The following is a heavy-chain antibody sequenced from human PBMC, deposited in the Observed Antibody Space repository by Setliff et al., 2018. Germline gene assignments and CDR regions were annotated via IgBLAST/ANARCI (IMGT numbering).Heavy chain of an antibody. CDR2: INTGGGSA. D-gene: IGHD6-13*01. CDR1: GYSFTRYY. CDR3: ARGGMAAAGRKGVFEH. Sequence: ASVKVSCKTSGYSFTRYYMHWVRQAPGQGLEWMGIINTGGGSASYAQKFQGRVTMTSDTSTSTVYMEVNSVTSDETAMYFCARGGMAAAGRKGVFEHWGQGTLVTVSS. J-gene: IGHJ4*02. V-gene: IGHV1-46*01.